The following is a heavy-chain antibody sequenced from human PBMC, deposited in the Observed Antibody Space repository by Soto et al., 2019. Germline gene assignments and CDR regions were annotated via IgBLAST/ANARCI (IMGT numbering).Heavy chain of an antibody. CDR1: GFTFSSYA. D-gene: IGHD6-13*01. Sequence: GGSLRLSCAASGFTFSSYAMSWVRQAPGKGLEWVSAISGSGGSTYYADSVKGRFTISRDNSKNTLYLQMNSLGAEDTAVYYCANTRRSIAAAGWDWSDPWGQGTLVTVSS. CDR3: ANTRRSIAAAGWDWSDP. J-gene: IGHJ5*02. V-gene: IGHV3-23*01. CDR2: ISGSGGST.